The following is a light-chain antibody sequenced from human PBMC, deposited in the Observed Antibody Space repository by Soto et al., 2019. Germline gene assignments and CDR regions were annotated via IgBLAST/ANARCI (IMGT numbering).Light chain of an antibody. CDR3: QEYDGVPLT. Sequence: DIQMTQSPSSLSASVGDRVTITCRASQDIRNYLAWYQQKPGKVPELLIYAASTFHSGVPSRFSGSGYGTYCALTITNLQPEDVATYYCQEYDGVPLTCGGGTKVEIK. CDR2: AAS. J-gene: IGKJ4*01. CDR1: QDIRNY. V-gene: IGKV1-27*01.